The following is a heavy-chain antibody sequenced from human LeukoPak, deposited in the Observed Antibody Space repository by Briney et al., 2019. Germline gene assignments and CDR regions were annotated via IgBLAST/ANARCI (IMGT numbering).Heavy chain of an antibody. CDR2: VNHSGIT. J-gene: IGHJ4*02. V-gene: IGHV4-34*01. CDR3: AREGRGSYGIEY. Sequence: PSETLSLTCAVSGGSFGGYFWTWIRQPPGKGLEWMGEVNHSGITNYNPSLKSRVTMSLDMSQNHFSLKLSSVTAADTAVYYCAREGRGSYGIEYWGQGALVTVSS. CDR1: GGSFGGYF. D-gene: IGHD5-18*01.